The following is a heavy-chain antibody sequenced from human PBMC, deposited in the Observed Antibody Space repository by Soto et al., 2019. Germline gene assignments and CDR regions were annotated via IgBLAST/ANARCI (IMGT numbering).Heavy chain of an antibody. CDR3: AHRKSGSYFDY. CDR1: GFSLRTRTVG. J-gene: IGHJ4*02. CDR2: IYWDDDK. V-gene: IGHV2-5*02. D-gene: IGHD1-26*01. Sequence: QITLKESGPTLVKPTQTLALTCTFSGFSLRTRTVGVGWIRQPPGKALEWLALIYWDDDKRYSPSLKTRLTITRDTSKNQVVITMTNMDPVDTARYYCAHRKSGSYFDYWGQGTLVTVSS.